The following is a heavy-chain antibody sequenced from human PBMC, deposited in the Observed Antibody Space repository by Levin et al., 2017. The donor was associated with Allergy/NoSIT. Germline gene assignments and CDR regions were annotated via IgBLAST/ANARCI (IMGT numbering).Heavy chain of an antibody. D-gene: IGHD4-17*01. Sequence: GESLKISCAASGFTFSSYWMHWVRQAPGKGLVWVSRINSDGSSTSYADSVKGRFTISRDNAKNTLYLQMNSLRAEDTAVYYCARVIRTVTTHQGIYYYYGMDVWGQGTTVTVSS. CDR1: GFTFSSYW. J-gene: IGHJ6*02. CDR2: INSDGSST. CDR3: ARVIRTVTTHQGIYYYYGMDV. V-gene: IGHV3-74*01.